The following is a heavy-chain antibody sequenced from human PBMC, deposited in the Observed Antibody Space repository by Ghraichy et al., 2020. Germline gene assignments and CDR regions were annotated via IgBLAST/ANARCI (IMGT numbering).Heavy chain of an antibody. CDR1: GFTFSNSW. Sequence: GGSLRLSCAASGFTFSNSWMSWVRQAPGKGLEWVGRIKSKTDGGTTDYAAPVKGRFTISRDDSKNTLYLQMNSLKTEDTAVYYCTTDQNFWSYYFDYWGQGTLVTVSS. CDR3: TTDQNFWSYYFDY. J-gene: IGHJ4*02. V-gene: IGHV3-15*01. D-gene: IGHD3-3*01. CDR2: IKSKTDGGTT.